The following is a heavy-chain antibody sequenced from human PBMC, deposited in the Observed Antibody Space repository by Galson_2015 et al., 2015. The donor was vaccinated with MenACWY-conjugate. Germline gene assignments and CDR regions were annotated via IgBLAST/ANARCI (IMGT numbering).Heavy chain of an antibody. V-gene: IGHV4-59*08. CDR1: GGSISSYY. Sequence: ETLSLTCTVSGGSISSYYWSWIRQPPGKGLEWIGYIYYSGSTNYNPSLKSRVTISVDTSKNQFSLKLSSVTAADTAVYYCARQYCGGDCPLDYWGQGTLVTVSS. CDR3: ARQYCGGDCPLDY. J-gene: IGHJ4*02. D-gene: IGHD2-21*02. CDR2: IYYSGST.